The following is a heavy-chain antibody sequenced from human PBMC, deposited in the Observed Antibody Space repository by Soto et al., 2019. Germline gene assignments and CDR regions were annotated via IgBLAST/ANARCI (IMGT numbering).Heavy chain of an antibody. V-gene: IGHV4-30-4*01. CDR1: GGSISSGDYY. D-gene: IGHD3-3*01. CDR2: ICYSGST. CDR3: GRDHSGGSGVVTGAPDSYNGIDV. J-gene: IGHJ6*02. Sequence: SETLSLTCTVSGGSISSGDYYWSWIRQPPGKGLEWIVYICYSGSTYYNPSPKSRGTTSVNTSKNQSSLKLSSGTAADNAVYYCGRDHSGGSGVVTGAPDSYNGIDVWGQGTTVTVSS.